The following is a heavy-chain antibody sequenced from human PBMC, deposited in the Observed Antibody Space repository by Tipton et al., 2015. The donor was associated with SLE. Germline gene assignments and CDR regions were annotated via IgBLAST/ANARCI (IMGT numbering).Heavy chain of an antibody. J-gene: IGHJ5*02. CDR3: ARGATIFGVVIMGWFDP. Sequence: LRLSCTVSGGSISSGGYYWSWIRQHPGKGLEWIGYIYYSGSTYYNPSLKSRVTISVDTSKNQFSLKLSSVTAADTAVYYCARGATIFGVVIMGWFDPWGQGTLVTVSS. CDR1: GGSISSGGYY. V-gene: IGHV4-31*03. CDR2: IYYSGST. D-gene: IGHD3-3*01.